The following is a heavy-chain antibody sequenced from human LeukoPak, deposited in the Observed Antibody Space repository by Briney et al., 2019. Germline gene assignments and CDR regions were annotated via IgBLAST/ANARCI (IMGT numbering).Heavy chain of an antibody. CDR1: GFTVSSNY. V-gene: IGHV3-30*02. J-gene: IGHJ4*02. CDR2: IRYDGSNK. D-gene: IGHD3-22*01. Sequence: GGSLRLSCAASGFTVSSNYMNWVRQAPGKGLEWVAFIRYDGSNKYYADSVKGRFTISRDNSKNTLYLQMNSLRAEDTAVYYCAKNGDYYDSSGYCLFDYWGQGTLVTVSS. CDR3: AKNGDYYDSSGYCLFDY.